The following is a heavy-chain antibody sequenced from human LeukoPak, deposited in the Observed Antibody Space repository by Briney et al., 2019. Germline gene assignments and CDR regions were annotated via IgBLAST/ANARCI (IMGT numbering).Heavy chain of an antibody. D-gene: IGHD4-11*01. V-gene: IGHV3-74*01. J-gene: IGHJ4*02. CDR2: ISTDASST. Sequence: GGSLRLSCAGSGFTFSSYWMHWVRQAPGKGLVWVSRISTDASSTTYADSVRGRFTISRDNAKGTLYLQMSSLRAEDTAVYYCTGHHQAYSRTYWGQGTLVTVSS. CDR3: TGHHQAYSRTY. CDR1: GFTFSSYW.